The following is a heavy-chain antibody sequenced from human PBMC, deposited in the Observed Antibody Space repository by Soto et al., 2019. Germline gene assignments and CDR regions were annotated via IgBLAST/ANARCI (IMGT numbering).Heavy chain of an antibody. V-gene: IGHV3-23*01. D-gene: IGHD4-17*01. Sequence: EVQLLESGGGLVQPGGSLRLSCAASGFTFSSYAMSWVRQAPGKGLEWVSAISGSGGSTYYADSVKGRVTISRDNSMSTLYLKMNSLRAEDRAVYYGANLGMTTVTTYAFDVWGQGTMVTVSS. J-gene: IGHJ3*01. CDR2: ISGSGGST. CDR1: GFTFSSYA. CDR3: ANLGMTTVTTYAFDV.